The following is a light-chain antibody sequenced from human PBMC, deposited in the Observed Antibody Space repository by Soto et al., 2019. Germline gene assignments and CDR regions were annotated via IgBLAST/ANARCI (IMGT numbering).Light chain of an antibody. J-gene: IGKJ1*01. Sequence: IHLTQSPTSLSASLLHRFTINSGASQGISSHLAWYQLKPGKAPKLLISTASTLQSGVPSRFSGSGSGTEFTLTISSLQPEDFATYYCQQLNNYPRTFGQGTKVDIK. V-gene: IGKV1-9*01. CDR1: QGISSH. CDR2: TAS. CDR3: QQLNNYPRT.